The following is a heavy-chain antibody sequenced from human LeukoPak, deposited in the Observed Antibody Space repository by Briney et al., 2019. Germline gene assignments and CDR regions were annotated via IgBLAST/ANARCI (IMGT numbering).Heavy chain of an antibody. CDR1: GFTFDDYA. CDR2: ISWNSGSI. CDR3: AKGYDSSGTMDV. D-gene: IGHD3-22*01. Sequence: GGSLRLSCAASGFTFDDYAMHWVRQAPGKGLEWVSGISWNSGSIGYADSVKGRFTISRDNPKNSLYLQMNSLRAEDTALYYCAKGYDSSGTMDVWGQGTTVTVSS. J-gene: IGHJ6*02. V-gene: IGHV3-9*01.